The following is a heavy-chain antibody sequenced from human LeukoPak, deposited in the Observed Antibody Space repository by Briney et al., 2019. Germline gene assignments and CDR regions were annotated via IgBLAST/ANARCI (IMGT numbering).Heavy chain of an antibody. V-gene: IGHV3-13*01. CDR1: GFIFTDYD. Sequence: GGSLRLSCAASGFIFTDYDLHWVRQPPGKGLEWVSVFGIAGDTYYADSVQGRFNISRDVAKNSLYLQMNNLRAGDTAVYYCVRTNGGTYYDYWGQGTLVTVSS. CDR3: VRTNGGTYYDY. J-gene: IGHJ4*02. D-gene: IGHD1-26*01. CDR2: FGIAGDT.